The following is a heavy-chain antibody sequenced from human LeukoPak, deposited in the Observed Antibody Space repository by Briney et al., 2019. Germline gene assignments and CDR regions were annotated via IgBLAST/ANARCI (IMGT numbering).Heavy chain of an antibody. CDR2: ISYDGSNK. D-gene: IGHD3-9*01. CDR3: AKDRNEFTILGYYYYYYMDV. CDR1: GFTFSNYA. V-gene: IGHV3-30-3*01. Sequence: GGSLRLSCAASGFTFSNYALHWVRQAPGKGLEWVAVISYDGSNKYYADSVKGRFTISRDNAKNSLYLQMNSLRAEDMALYYCAKDRNEFTILGYYYYYYMDVWGKGTTVTVSS. J-gene: IGHJ6*03.